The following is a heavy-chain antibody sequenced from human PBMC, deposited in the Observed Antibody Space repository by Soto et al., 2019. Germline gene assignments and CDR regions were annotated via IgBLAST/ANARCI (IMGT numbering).Heavy chain of an antibody. V-gene: IGHV4-34*01. CDR3: ASRRGYSYGAFRFDP. CDR2: INHSGST. CDR1: GGSFSGYY. J-gene: IGHJ5*02. D-gene: IGHD5-18*01. Sequence: LSLTCAVYGGSFSGYYWSWIRQPPGKGLEWIGEINHSGSTNYNPSLKSRVTISVDTSKNQFSLKLSSVTAADTAVYYCASRRGYSYGAFRFDPWGQGTLVTVSS.